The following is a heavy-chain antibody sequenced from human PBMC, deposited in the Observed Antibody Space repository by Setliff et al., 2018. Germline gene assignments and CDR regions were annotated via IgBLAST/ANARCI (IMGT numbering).Heavy chain of an antibody. V-gene: IGHV4-34*01. CDR3: ARGFLRYDSGTYYTY. CDR2: INHSGGA. D-gene: IGHD3-10*01. Sequence: SETLSLTCAVQGGPFSGYYWSWIRQPPGKGLESIGDINHSGGANYNPSLKSRVTVSIDTSKNHFSLKLSSVTAADTAVYYCARGFLRYDSGTYYTYWGQGTLVTVSS. CDR1: GGPFSGYY. J-gene: IGHJ4*02.